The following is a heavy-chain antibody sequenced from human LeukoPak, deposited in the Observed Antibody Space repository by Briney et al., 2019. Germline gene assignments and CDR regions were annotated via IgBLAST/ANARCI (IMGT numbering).Heavy chain of an antibody. V-gene: IGHV1-18*01. CDR1: GNTFTRYG. J-gene: IGHJ5*02. Sequence: ASVKVSCKAPGNTFTRYGFSWVRQAPGQGLEWMGWISAYNGDTTYAQKFQGRVTMTRDTSTSTVYMELSSLKSEDTAVYYCARVGGAAAGFNWFDPWGQGTLVTVSS. CDR2: ISAYNGDT. CDR3: ARVGGAAAGFNWFDP. D-gene: IGHD6-13*01.